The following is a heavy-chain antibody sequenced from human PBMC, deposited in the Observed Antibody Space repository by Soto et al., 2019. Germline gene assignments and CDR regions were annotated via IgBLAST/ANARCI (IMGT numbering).Heavy chain of an antibody. CDR1: GDSVSSNSAA. Sequence: SQTLSLTCAISGDSVSSNSAAWNWIRQSPSRGLEWLGRTYYRSKWYNDYAVSVKSRITINPDTSKNQFSLQLNSVAPEDTAVYYCARDPYRFLSAGGAALDIWGHGTMVTVS. V-gene: IGHV6-1*01. CDR3: ARDPYRFLSAGGAALDI. CDR2: TYYRSKWYN. D-gene: IGHD3-3*01. J-gene: IGHJ3*02.